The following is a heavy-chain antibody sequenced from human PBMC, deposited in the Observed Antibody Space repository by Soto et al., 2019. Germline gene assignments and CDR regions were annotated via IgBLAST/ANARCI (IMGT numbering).Heavy chain of an antibody. CDR3: TRVRYFDWFYAYYFDY. CDR1: GFTLGDYA. D-gene: IGHD3-9*01. Sequence: PGGSLRLSCTASGFTLGDYAMSWFRQAPGKGLEWVGFIRSKAYGGTTEYAASVKGRFTISRDDSKSIAYLQMNSLKTEDTAVYYCTRVRYFDWFYAYYFDYWGQGTLVTVSS. V-gene: IGHV3-49*03. J-gene: IGHJ4*02. CDR2: IRSKAYGGTT.